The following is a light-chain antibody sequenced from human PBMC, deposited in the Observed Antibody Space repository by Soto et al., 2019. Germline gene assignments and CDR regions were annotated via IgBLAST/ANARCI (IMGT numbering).Light chain of an antibody. V-gene: IGKV1-5*03. CDR3: QDYNSWT. Sequence: DIQMTQSPSTLSASLGVRATITCRASQSISTWLSWYQQEPGKAPKVLIYKASNLQSGVSSRFSGSGSGTEFTLTISSLQPDDFATYYCQDYNSWTFGQGTKVDIK. CDR1: QSISTW. CDR2: KAS. J-gene: IGKJ1*01.